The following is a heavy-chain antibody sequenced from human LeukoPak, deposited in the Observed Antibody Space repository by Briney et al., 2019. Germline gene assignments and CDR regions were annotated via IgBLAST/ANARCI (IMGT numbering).Heavy chain of an antibody. J-gene: IGHJ5*02. V-gene: IGHV3-30*03. Sequence: GRSLRLSCAASGFTFSSYGMHWVRQAPGKGLEWVAVISYDGSNKYYADSVKGRFTISRDNSKNTLYLQMNSLRAEDTAVYYCARDSLVYYYDSSGYPNWFDPWGQGTLVTVSS. CDR3: ARDSLVYYYDSSGYPNWFDP. D-gene: IGHD3-22*01. CDR2: ISYDGSNK. CDR1: GFTFSSYG.